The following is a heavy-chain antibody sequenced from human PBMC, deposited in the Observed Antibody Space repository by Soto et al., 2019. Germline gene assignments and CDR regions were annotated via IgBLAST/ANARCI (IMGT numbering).Heavy chain of an antibody. J-gene: IGHJ4*02. CDR2: IDVGSGNA. Sequence: ASVKVSCKASGYTFTSYDINWVRQATGQGLQWIGWIDVGSGNANYAQMDQERVTITRDTSASTAYMELSSLRSEDTAVYYCARDLQADYWGQGTLVTVSS. CDR3: ARDLQADY. CDR1: GYTFTSYD. V-gene: IGHV1-3*01.